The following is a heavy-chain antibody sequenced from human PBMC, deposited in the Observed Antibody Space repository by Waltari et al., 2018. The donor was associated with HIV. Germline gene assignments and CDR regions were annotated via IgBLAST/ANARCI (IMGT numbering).Heavy chain of an antibody. CDR1: GYTFRTYT. D-gene: IGHD4-17*01. V-gene: IGHV1-69*01. CDR3: ARNGDYAPAY. CDR2: ITPIFKTT. J-gene: IGHJ4*02. Sequence: QVQLVPSGADVKKPGPSVKVSCRAFGYTFRTYTISWVRQAPGQGLEWMGGITPIFKTTKYAQKFQGRVTLTADESTRTTYMELTSLRSDDTAMYYCARNGDYAPAYWGQGTLVTVSS.